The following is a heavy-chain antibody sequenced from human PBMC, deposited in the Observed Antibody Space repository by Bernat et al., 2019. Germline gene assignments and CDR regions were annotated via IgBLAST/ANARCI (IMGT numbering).Heavy chain of an antibody. Sequence: QVQLVESGGGVVQPGRSLRLSCAASGFTFSSYGMHWVRQAPGKGLEWVAVISYDGSNKYYADSVKGRFTISRDNSKNTLYLQMNSLRGEDTAVYYCTKGTQLWFVGGMDVCGQGTTVTVSS. CDR3: TKGTQLWFVGGMDV. D-gene: IGHD5-18*01. V-gene: IGHV3-30*18. J-gene: IGHJ6*02. CDR1: GFTFSSYG. CDR2: ISYDGSNK.